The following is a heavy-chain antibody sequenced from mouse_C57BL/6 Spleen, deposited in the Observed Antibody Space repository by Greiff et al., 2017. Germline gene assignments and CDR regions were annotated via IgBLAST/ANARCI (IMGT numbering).Heavy chain of an antibody. V-gene: IGHV1-81*01. CDR2: IYPRSGNT. J-gene: IGHJ3*01. CDR1: GYTFTSYG. CDR3: ARPDYDEGPFAY. D-gene: IGHD2-4*01. Sequence: VHLVESGAELARPGASVKLSCKASGYTFTSYGISWVKQRTGQGLEWIGEIYPRSGNTYYNEKFKGKATLTADKSSSTAYMELRSLTSEDSAVYFCARPDYDEGPFAYWGQGTLVTVSA.